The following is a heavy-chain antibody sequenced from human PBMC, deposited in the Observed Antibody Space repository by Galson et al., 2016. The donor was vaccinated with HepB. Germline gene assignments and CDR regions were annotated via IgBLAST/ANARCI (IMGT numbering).Heavy chain of an antibody. CDR1: GYSFTNHH. D-gene: IGHD1-26*01. Sequence: SVKVSCKASGYSFTNHHIHWLRRAPGEGLEWAGIINPSGGSTGYAQKFQGRVTMTRDTSTSIVYMDLTSLRSEDTAVYYCARDRGYYSHFDSWGQGTLVTVSS. V-gene: IGHV1-46*01. CDR2: INPSGGST. CDR3: ARDRGYYSHFDS. J-gene: IGHJ4*02.